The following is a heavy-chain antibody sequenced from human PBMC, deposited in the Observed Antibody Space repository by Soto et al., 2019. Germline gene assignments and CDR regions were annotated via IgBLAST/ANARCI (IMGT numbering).Heavy chain of an antibody. Sequence: QVQLQESGPGLVKPSETLSLTCAVSGGSISISNWWSCVRQTPGKGLEWIVQIHHSGSTNYSPSLQSRVTISVDKSKTQFSLKMNSATAADTAVYYCARGGYYFSMDVWGKGTTVTVSS. J-gene: IGHJ6*03. CDR1: GGSISISNW. D-gene: IGHD1-26*01. V-gene: IGHV4-4*02. CDR2: IHHSGST. CDR3: ARGGYYFSMDV.